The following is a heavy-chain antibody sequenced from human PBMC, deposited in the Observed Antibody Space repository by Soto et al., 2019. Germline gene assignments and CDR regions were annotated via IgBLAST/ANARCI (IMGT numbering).Heavy chain of an antibody. V-gene: IGHV3-23*01. Sequence: GGSLRLSCAASGFTFSRNAMNWVRQAPGKGLEWVSVISDSGGESLNADPVKGRFTISRDNSKNTLYLQMNSLRVEDTDIYYCAKASGESYPESRILDSWGQGTRVTVSS. CDR1: GFTFSRNA. CDR2: ISDSGGES. D-gene: IGHD1-26*01. J-gene: IGHJ4*02. CDR3: AKASGESYPESRILDS.